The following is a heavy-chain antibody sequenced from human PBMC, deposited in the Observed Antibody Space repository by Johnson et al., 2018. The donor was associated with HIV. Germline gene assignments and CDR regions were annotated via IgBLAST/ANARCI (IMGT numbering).Heavy chain of an antibody. CDR3: ARSRDYGPARSAFDI. D-gene: IGHD4-17*01. V-gene: IGHV3-30*02. J-gene: IGHJ3*02. CDR1: GFTVSSNY. Sequence: QMQLVESGGGLVQPGGSLRLSCAASGFTVSSNYMSWVRQAPGKGLEWVAFIRYDGSNKYYGDSVKGRFTISRDNSKNTLYLQMNSLRAEDTAVYYCARSRDYGPARSAFDIWGQGTMVTVSS. CDR2: IRYDGSNK.